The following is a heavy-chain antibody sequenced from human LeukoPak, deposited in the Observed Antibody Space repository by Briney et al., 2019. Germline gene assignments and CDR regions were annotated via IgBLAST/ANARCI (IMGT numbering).Heavy chain of an antibody. CDR3: ARDEAVMTTVLSDAFDI. CDR2: IWYDGSKK. Sequence: GGSLRLSCAASGFTFSSYRMHWVRQAPGKGLEWVALIWYDGSKKFYTDSVKGRFTISRDNSKNTLYLQMNSLRAEDTAVYYCARDEAVMTTVLSDAFDIWGQGTMVTVSS. V-gene: IGHV3-33*01. CDR1: GFTFSSYR. J-gene: IGHJ3*02. D-gene: IGHD4-17*01.